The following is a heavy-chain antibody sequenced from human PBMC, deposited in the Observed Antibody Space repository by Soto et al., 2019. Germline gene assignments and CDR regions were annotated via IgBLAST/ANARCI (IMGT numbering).Heavy chain of an antibody. J-gene: IGHJ3*02. CDR2: IFHSGST. D-gene: IGHD3-10*01. CDR1: RAFINSGGFY. CDR3: ARAHGSGWGAFDI. V-gene: IGHV4-30-2*01. Sequence: SETLSLTCSVSRAFINSGGFYYSWIRQPPGKGLEWIGYIFHSGSTYYNPSLKGRVTISVDRSKNQFSLKLSSVTAADTAVYYCARAHGSGWGAFDIWGQGTMVTVSS.